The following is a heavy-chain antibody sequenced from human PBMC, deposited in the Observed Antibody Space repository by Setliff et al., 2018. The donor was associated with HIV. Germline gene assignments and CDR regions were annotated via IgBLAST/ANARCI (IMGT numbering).Heavy chain of an antibody. Sequence: PSETLSLTCTVSGGSISSGGYYWSWIRQHPGKGLEWIGYIYYSGSTYYNPSLKSRVTISVDTSKNQFSLKLSRLRSDDTAVYYCARVGLKWLLQLCPAYWGQGTLVTVSS. CDR1: GGSISSGGYY. CDR3: ARVGLKWLLQLCPAY. V-gene: IGHV4-31*03. D-gene: IGHD3-22*01. J-gene: IGHJ4*02. CDR2: IYYSGST.